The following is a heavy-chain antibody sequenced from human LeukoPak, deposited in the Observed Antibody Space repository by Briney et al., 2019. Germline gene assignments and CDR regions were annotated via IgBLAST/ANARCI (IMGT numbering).Heavy chain of an antibody. V-gene: IGHV3-21*01. CDR1: GFSFNTYS. D-gene: IGHD5-12*01. J-gene: IGHJ4*02. CDR2: ISSSSSSI. Sequence: GGSLRLSCAASGFSFNTYSMNWVRQAPGKGLEWVSSISSSSSSIYYADSVKGRFTVSRDNAKNSLYLQMNSLSAEDTAVYYCARDIAPDTLYTGCDYDYWGQGTLVTVSS. CDR3: ARDIAPDTLYTGCDYDY.